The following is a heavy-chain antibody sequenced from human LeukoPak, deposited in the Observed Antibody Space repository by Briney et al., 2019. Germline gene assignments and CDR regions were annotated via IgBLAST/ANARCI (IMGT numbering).Heavy chain of an antibody. J-gene: IGHJ5*02. V-gene: IGHV4-39*01. CDR1: GGSIIDNNYY. CDR3: ARHNYYNFWGSFNWFDT. D-gene: IGHD3-3*01. CDR2: VYHSGST. Sequence: SETLSLTCSVSGGSIIDNNYYWAWIRQPPGKGLEWIASVYHSGSTYYIPSLKSRVTISVDTSKNHFSLRLNSVTAADTAVYYCARHNYYNFWGSFNWFDTWGQGTLVTVSS.